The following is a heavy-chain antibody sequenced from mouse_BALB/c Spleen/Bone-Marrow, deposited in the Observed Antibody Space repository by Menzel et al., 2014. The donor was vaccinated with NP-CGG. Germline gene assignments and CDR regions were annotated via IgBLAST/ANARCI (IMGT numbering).Heavy chain of an antibody. J-gene: IGHJ2*01. V-gene: IGHV1-69*02. CDR1: GYTFTSYW. Sequence: VQLHQSGADLVKPGASVKLSCKASGYTFTSYWMHWVKQRPGQGLEWTGEIDPSDSYTNYNQKFKGKATLTVDKSSSTAYMQLSSLTSEDSAVYYCARGLYGDSVYWGQGTTLTGSS. D-gene: IGHD2-13*01. CDR2: IDPSDSYT. CDR3: ARGLYGDSVY.